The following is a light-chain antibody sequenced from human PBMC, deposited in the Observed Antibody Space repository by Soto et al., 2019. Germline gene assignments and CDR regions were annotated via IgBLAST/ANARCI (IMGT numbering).Light chain of an antibody. V-gene: IGKV1-5*03. Sequence: DIPMTQSPSTLSASVGDRVTITCRASQSISSWLAWYQQKPGKAPKLLIYKASSLESGVPSRFSGSGSGTESTLTISSLQPDDFATYYCQQYNSLWTFGQGTKVEIK. CDR1: QSISSW. J-gene: IGKJ1*01. CDR2: KAS. CDR3: QQYNSLWT.